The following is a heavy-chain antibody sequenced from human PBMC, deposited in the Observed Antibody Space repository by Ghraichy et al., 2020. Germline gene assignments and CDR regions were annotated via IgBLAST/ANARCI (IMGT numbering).Heavy chain of an antibody. V-gene: IGHV4-34*01. CDR3: ARDRMARYYYYYYGMDV. Sequence: SETLSLTCAVYGGSFSGYYWSWIRQPPGKGLEWIGEINHSGSTNYNPSLKSRVTISVDTSKNQFSLKLSSVTAADTAVYYCARDRMARYYYYYYGMDVWGQGTMVTVSS. D-gene: IGHD1-14*01. CDR1: GGSFSGYY. J-gene: IGHJ6*02. CDR2: INHSGST.